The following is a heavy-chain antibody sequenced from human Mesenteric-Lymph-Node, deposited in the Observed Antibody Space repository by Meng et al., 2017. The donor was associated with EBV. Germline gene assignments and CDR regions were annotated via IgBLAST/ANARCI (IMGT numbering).Heavy chain of an antibody. V-gene: IGHV4-39*01. CDR2: IYSSGSI. CDR3: ARQRSDSRLFDY. CDR1: GGSINGSPYY. D-gene: IGHD4-11*01. Sequence: LREPGPGLGNPSETLSPPCTVCGGSINGSPYYWAWIRQPPGKGLEWIGSIYSSGSINDNPSLKSRVTMSVDTSKSQFSLKLSSVTAADTAVYFCARQRSDSRLFDYWGQGTLVTVSS. J-gene: IGHJ4*01.